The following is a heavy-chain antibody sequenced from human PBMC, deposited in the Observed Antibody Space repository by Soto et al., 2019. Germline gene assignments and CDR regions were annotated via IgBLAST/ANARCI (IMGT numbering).Heavy chain of an antibody. V-gene: IGHV1-46*01. CDR3: ARDLLQLIVVVIDYYGMDV. CDR1: GYTFTSYG. D-gene: IGHD3-22*01. J-gene: IGHJ6*02. Sequence: ASVKVSCKASGYTFTSYGIIWVRQAPGQGLEWMGIINPSGGSTSYAQKFQGRVTMTRDTSTSTVYMELSSLRSEDTAVYYCARDLLQLIVVVIDYYGMDVWGQGTTVTVSS. CDR2: INPSGGST.